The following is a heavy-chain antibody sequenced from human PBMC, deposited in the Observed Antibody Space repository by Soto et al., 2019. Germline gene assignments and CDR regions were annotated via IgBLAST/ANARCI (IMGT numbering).Heavy chain of an antibody. D-gene: IGHD6-13*01. CDR2: ISGSGGST. CDR3: AKVSSSWYAGFFDL. V-gene: IGHV3-23*01. Sequence: GGSLRLSCAASGFTFSNYAVTWVRQAPGKGLEWVSTISGSGGSTYYADSVKGRFTISRDNSKNTLYLQMNSLRAEDTAVYYCAKVSSSWYAGFFDLWGQGTPVTVSS. J-gene: IGHJ4*02. CDR1: GFTFSNYA.